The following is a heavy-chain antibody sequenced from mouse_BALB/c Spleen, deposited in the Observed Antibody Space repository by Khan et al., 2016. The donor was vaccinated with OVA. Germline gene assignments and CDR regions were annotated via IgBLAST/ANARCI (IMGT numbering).Heavy chain of an antibody. CDR3: ARAGYGSFAY. V-gene: IGHV1S56*01. CDR1: GYTFTSYY. CDR2: IYPGNVNT. D-gene: IGHD2-10*02. J-gene: IGHJ3*01. Sequence: QVQLQQSGPELVKPRASVRISCKASGYTFTSYYIHWVKQRPGQGLEWIGWIYPGNVNTEYNERFTGKATLTADKSSTTAYMQLSSLTTEDSAVYFWARAGYGSFAYGGQGTLVTVSA.